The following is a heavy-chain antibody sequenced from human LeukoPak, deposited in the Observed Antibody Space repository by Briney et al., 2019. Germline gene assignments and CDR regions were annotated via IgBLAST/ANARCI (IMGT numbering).Heavy chain of an antibody. CDR3: ARDNYYGSGSFYAANWFDP. D-gene: IGHD3-10*01. CDR2: IYHSGST. CDR1: GGSFSSYY. J-gene: IGHJ5*02. V-gene: IGHV4-59*12. Sequence: SETLSLTCTVYGGSFSSYYWSWIRQPPGKGLEWIGYIYHSGSTNYNPSLKSRVTISVDTSKNQFSLKLSSVTAADTAVYYCARDNYYGSGSFYAANWFDPWGQGTLVTVSP.